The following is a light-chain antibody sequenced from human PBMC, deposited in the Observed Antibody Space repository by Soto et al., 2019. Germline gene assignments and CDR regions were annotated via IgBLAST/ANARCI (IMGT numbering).Light chain of an antibody. CDR3: SSNAGPNTVL. J-gene: IGLJ3*02. V-gene: IGLV2-8*01. Sequence: QSALTQPPSASGSPGQSVTISCTGTSSDIGGYNYVSWHQQHAGKAPKLLIHEVSQRPSGVPDRFSASKSGNTASLPVSGRQSEDEADYYRSSNAGPNTVLFGGGTKLTVL. CDR2: EVS. CDR1: SSDIGGYNY.